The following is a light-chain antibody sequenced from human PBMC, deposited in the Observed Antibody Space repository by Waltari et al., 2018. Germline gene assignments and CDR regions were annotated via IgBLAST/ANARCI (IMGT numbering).Light chain of an antibody. V-gene: IGKV3-11*01. CDR2: DAS. CDR1: QRVSTY. CDR3: QQRTNGPPVT. J-gene: IGKJ5*01. Sequence: EIVLTQSPATLSLSPGERATLSCRASQRVSTYLAWSHHKPGQAPRLLIYDASNRATGIPARFSGSGSGTDFTLTISSLEPDDFAVYYCQQRTNGPPVTFGQGTRLDLK.